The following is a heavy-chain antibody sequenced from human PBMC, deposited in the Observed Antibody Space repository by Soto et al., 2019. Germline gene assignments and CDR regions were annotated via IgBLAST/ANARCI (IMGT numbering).Heavy chain of an antibody. CDR2: IYYSGST. CDR1: GGSISSGDYY. D-gene: IGHD7-27*01. Sequence: PSETLSLTCSVSGGSISSGDYYWNWIRQPPGKGLEWIGHIYYSGSTYYNSSLKSRVTISLDTSKNQFSLKLSSVTAADTAVYYCARGPSGDNVHYWGQGALVTVSS. CDR3: ARGPSGDNVHY. V-gene: IGHV4-30-4*01. J-gene: IGHJ4*02.